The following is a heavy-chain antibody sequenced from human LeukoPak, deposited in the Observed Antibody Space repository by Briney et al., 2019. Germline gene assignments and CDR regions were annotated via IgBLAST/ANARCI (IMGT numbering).Heavy chain of an antibody. CDR2: ISGSGGST. Sequence: GGSLRLSCAASGFTFSSYAMSWVRQAPGKGLEWVSAISGSGGSTYYADSVKGRFTISRDNSKNTLYLPMNRLRAEDTAVYYCARGEAYYYDSSGYYLMWGQGTLVTVSS. J-gene: IGHJ4*02. CDR3: ARGEAYYYDSSGYYLM. V-gene: IGHV3-23*01. D-gene: IGHD3-22*01. CDR1: GFTFSSYA.